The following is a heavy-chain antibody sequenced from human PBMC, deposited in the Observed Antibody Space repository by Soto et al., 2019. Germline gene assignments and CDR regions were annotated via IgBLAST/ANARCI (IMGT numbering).Heavy chain of an antibody. CDR2: IDYSGTA. D-gene: IGHD2-21*01. J-gene: IGHJ4*02. CDR3: ARIAGRHLDY. CDR1: YGSISITDAF. Sequence: SETLSLTCSVSYGSISITDAFWAWVRQPPGKGLEWIGSIDYSGTAYFNPSLGSRVTFPVDTSKNQFSLTLYSVTAADTAVYYCARIAGRHLDYWGQGTRVTVPQ. V-gene: IGHV4-39*01.